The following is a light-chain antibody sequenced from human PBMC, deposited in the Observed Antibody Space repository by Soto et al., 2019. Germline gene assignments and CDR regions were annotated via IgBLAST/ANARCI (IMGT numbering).Light chain of an antibody. J-gene: IGLJ3*02. CDR2: LNSDGSH. V-gene: IGLV4-69*01. CDR3: QTWGPGFRV. CDR1: SGHSSYA. Sequence: QPVLTQSPSASASLGASVKFTCTLSSGHSSYAIAWHQQQPEKGPRYLMKLNSDGSHNKGDGIPDRFSGSSSGAERYLTISSLQSEDEADYYCQTWGPGFRVFGGGTQLTVL.